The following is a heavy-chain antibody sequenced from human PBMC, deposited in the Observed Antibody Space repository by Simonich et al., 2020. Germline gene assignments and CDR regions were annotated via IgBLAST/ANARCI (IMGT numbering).Heavy chain of an antibody. V-gene: IGHV1-69*06. J-gene: IGHJ6*03. CDR2: IIPILGRA. CDR1: GGTFSSYA. CDR3: ARGGLADRRIVYYYYMDV. D-gene: IGHD2-15*01. Sequence: QVQLVQSGAEVKKPGSSVKVSCKASGGTFSSYANSWVRQSPGQVIVWMAGIIPILGRANYEPKFQGRVTMTADKSTSTAYMELSSRRSEDTAVYYCARGGLADRRIVYYYYMDVWGKGTTVTVSS.